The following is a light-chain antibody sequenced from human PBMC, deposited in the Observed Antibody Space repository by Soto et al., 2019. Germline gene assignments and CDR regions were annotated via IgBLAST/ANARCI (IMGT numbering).Light chain of an antibody. CDR2: EGT. J-gene: IGLJ1*01. CDR3: CSYAGNVNYV. Sequence: QSVLPQPASVSGSPGQSITISCTGTSSNVGSYNLVSWYQQHPGKAPKLLIYEGTKRPSGISDRFSGSKSGNTASLTISGLQAEDEADYYCCSYAGNVNYVFGTGTKVTVL. CDR1: SSNVGSYNL. V-gene: IGLV2-23*01.